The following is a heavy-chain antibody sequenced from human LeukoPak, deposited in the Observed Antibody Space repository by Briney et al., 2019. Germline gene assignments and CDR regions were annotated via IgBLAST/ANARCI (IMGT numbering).Heavy chain of an antibody. Sequence: SETLSLTCTVSGGAITGSYWAWLWQPPGKGLESIGYIYYSGNTNYNPSLRSRVTISVDTSKRQFSLMLRSVTAADTAVYYCAKVKVTYYYDASGYYYFDYWGQGTLVTVSS. CDR1: GGAITGSY. CDR3: AKVKVTYYYDASGYYYFDY. J-gene: IGHJ4*02. D-gene: IGHD3-22*01. V-gene: IGHV4-59*01. CDR2: IYYSGNT.